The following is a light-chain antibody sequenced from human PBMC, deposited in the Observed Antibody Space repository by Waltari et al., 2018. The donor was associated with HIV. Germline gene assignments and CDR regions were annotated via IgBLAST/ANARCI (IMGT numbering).Light chain of an antibody. Sequence: DIQMTQSPSSVPASVGDRVNINCRTSQTTRTNLNWYKHKPGKDPTLLNYAASSLQSGVPARFSGGGSGTDFTLAITSLQPEYFTTYYCHHSRTFGQGTKVE. CDR2: AAS. CDR3: HHSRT. CDR1: QTTRTN. V-gene: IGKV1-39*01. J-gene: IGKJ1*01.